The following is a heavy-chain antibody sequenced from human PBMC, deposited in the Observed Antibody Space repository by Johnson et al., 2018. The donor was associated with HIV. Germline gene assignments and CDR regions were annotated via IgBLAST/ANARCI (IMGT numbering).Heavy chain of an antibody. CDR2: ISYDGSNK. CDR3: ARDGMHYDFWSGYAPDAFDI. J-gene: IGHJ3*02. D-gene: IGHD3-3*01. CDR1: GFTFSSYA. Sequence: QVQLVESGGGVVQPGRSLRLSCAASGFTFSSYAMHWVRQAPGKGLEWVAVISYDGSNKYYADSVKGRFTISRDNSKNSLYLQMNSLRAEDTAVYYCARDGMHYDFWSGYAPDAFDIWGQGTMVTVSS. V-gene: IGHV3-30-3*01.